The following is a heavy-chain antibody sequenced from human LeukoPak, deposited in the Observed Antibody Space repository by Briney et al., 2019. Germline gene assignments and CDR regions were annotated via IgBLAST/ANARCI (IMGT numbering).Heavy chain of an antibody. V-gene: IGHV3-53*01. CDR2: IYTGGST. CDR3: ARGGTTMIVPTS. Sequence: GGSLRLSCAASGFTFSSYAMSWVRQAPGKGLEWVSVIYTGGSTYYADSVKGRFTISRDNSKNTLYLQMNSLRVDDTAVYYCARGGTTMIVPTSWGQGTLVTVSS. CDR1: GFTFSSYA. D-gene: IGHD3-22*01. J-gene: IGHJ5*02.